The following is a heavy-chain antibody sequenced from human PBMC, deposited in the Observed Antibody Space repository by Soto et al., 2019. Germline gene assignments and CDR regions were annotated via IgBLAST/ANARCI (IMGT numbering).Heavy chain of an antibody. CDR3: ARVGGNWNYYSYYYGMDV. D-gene: IGHD1-7*01. CDR2: IIPIFGTA. CDR1: GGTFSSYA. V-gene: IGHV1-69*13. J-gene: IGHJ6*02. Sequence: ASVKVSCKASGGTFSSYAISWVRQAPGQGLEWMGGIIPIFGTANYAQKFQGRVTITADESTSTAYMELSSLRSEDTAVYYCARVGGNWNYYSYYYGMDVWGQGTTVTVSS.